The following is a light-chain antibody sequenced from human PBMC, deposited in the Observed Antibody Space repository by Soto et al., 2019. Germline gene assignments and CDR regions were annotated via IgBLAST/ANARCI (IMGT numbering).Light chain of an antibody. CDR2: AAS. CDR3: QKYNTAPLT. V-gene: IGKV1-27*01. Sequence: DIQMTQSPSSLSASVGDRVTLSCRASQGISYSLAWYQQKPGQVPNLLIYAASTLQSGVPDRFSGSGSGTDFTLTITSLEPEDVATYYCQKYNTAPLTFGGGTRVEIK. CDR1: QGISYS. J-gene: IGKJ4*02.